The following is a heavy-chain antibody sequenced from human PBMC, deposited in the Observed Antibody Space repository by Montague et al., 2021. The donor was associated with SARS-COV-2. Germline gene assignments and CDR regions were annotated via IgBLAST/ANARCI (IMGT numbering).Heavy chain of an antibody. D-gene: IGHD2-2*01. CDR1: GGSFSDYY. J-gene: IGHJ6*02. V-gene: IGHV4-34*01. Sequence: SETLSLTCAVYGGSFSDYYWSWIRQPPGKGLEWIGEINHSGSTNXHPSLKSRVTISVDTSKNQFSLKLSSVTAADTAVYYCARFLRRVVPAATGHCEKNYAYYCMDAWGQGTTVTVSS. CDR2: INHSGST. CDR3: ARFLRRVVPAATGHCEKNYAYYCMDA.